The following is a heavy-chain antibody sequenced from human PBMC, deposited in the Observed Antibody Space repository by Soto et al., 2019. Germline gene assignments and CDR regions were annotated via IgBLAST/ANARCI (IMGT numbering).Heavy chain of an antibody. CDR3: ARQDIVVVPAAIRLNWFDP. Sequence: SETLSLTCTVSGGSISSSSYYWGWIRQPPGKGLEWIGSIYYSGSTYYNPSLKSRVTISVDTSKNQFSLKLSSVTAADTAVYYCARQDIVVVPAAIRLNWFDPWGQGTLVTVSS. CDR2: IYYSGST. CDR1: GGSISSSSYY. D-gene: IGHD2-2*02. V-gene: IGHV4-39*01. J-gene: IGHJ5*02.